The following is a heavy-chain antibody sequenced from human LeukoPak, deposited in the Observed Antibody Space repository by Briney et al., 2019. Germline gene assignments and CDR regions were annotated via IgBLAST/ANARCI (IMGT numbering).Heavy chain of an antibody. CDR1: GFTFSSYG. D-gene: IGHD3-16*02. CDR2: IWYDGSNY. V-gene: IGHV3-33*08. J-gene: IGHJ4*02. CDR3: ARGYTFGGVIARCYFDY. Sequence: GGSLRLSCAASGFTFSSYGMHWVRQAPGKGLEWVAVIWYDGSNYYYADSVKGRFTISRDNSKNTLYLQMNSLRAEDTAVYYCARGYTFGGVIARCYFDYWGQGTLVTVSS.